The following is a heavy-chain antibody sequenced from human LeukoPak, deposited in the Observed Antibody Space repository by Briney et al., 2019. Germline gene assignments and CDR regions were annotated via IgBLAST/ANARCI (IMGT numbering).Heavy chain of an antibody. CDR2: INSNSDFT. CDR1: GYTFTGYY. D-gene: IGHD2-15*01. V-gene: IGHV1-2*02. J-gene: IGHJ4*02. Sequence: GAVKVSCKASGYTFTGYYMHWVRQAPGQGVEWMGWINSNSDFTNFAQNFQGRVTMTSSTSISTAYMQLSRLRSDDTAVYYCARAISGGSPITASDYWGQGTLVTVSS. CDR3: ARAISGGSPITASDY.